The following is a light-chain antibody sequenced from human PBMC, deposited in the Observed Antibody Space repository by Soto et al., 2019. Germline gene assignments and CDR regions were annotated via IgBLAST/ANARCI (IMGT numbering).Light chain of an antibody. CDR1: SSNIGAGYD. J-gene: IGLJ2*01. CDR3: QSYDSSLGVV. Sequence: QAVVTQPPSVSGAPGQRVTISCTGSSSNIGAGYDVHWYQQLPGTAPKLLMYGNSNRPSGVPDRFSGSKSGTSASLAITGLQTEDEADYYCQSYDSSLGVVFGGGTKLSVL. V-gene: IGLV1-40*01. CDR2: GNS.